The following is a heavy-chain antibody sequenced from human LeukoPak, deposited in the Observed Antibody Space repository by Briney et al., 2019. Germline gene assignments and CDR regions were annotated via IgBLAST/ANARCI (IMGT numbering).Heavy chain of an antibody. Sequence: PSETLSLTCAVYGGSFSGYYWSWIRQPPGKGLEWIGEINHSGSTNYNPSLKSRVTISVDTSKNQFSLKLSSVTAADTAVYYCARGRGMATITVDYWGQGTLVTVSS. CDR1: GGSFSGYY. CDR2: INHSGST. J-gene: IGHJ4*02. CDR3: ARGRGMATITVDY. V-gene: IGHV4-34*01. D-gene: IGHD5-24*01.